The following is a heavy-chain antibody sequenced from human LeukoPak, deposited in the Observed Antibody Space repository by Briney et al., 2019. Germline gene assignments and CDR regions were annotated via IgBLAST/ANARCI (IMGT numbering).Heavy chain of an antibody. D-gene: IGHD5-12*01. CDR2: IRYDGSNK. CDR1: GSTFGGAA. Sequence: GRSLRLSCAASGSTFGGAAMHWVRQAPGKGLEWVAGIRYDGSNKYYADSVKGRCTISRDNSKNTLYLQMNSLRAEDTAVDYCAKDRGHIGYDGFIDCWGQGTLVTVS. CDR3: AKDRGHIGYDGFIDC. J-gene: IGHJ4*02. V-gene: IGHV3-30*04.